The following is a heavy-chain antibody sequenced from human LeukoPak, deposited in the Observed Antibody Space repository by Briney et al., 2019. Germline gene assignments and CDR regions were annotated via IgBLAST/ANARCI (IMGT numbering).Heavy chain of an antibody. Sequence: GGSLRLSCAASGFTFSSFGMHWFRQAQGKGLEGGAFIRYDGSNKYYADSVKGRFTISRDNSKNTLYLQMNSLRAEDTAVYYCAKDSSNRGVRGVITYWGQGTLVTVSS. CDR2: IRYDGSNK. CDR1: GFTFSSFG. J-gene: IGHJ4*02. D-gene: IGHD3-10*01. V-gene: IGHV3-30*02. CDR3: AKDSSNRGVRGVITY.